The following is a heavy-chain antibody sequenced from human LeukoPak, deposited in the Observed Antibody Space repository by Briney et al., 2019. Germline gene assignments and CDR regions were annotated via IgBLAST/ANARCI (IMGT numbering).Heavy chain of an antibody. V-gene: IGHV3-72*01. CDR3: ARVPPYPSAGKADY. J-gene: IGHJ4*02. CDR2: SRNKAYSYTT. D-gene: IGHD2-2*02. Sequence: GGSLRLSCAVSGFTFSDHYMDWVRQAPGKGLEWVGRSRNKAYSYTTEYAASVKGRFTISRDESKNSLYLQMNSLKTEDTAVYYCARVPPYPSAGKADYWGQGTLVTVSS. CDR1: GFTFSDHY.